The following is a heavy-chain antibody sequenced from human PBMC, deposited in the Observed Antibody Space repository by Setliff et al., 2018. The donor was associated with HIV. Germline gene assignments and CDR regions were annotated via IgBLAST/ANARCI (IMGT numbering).Heavy chain of an antibody. CDR3: ARAPLAIVGATTIDY. V-gene: IGHV1-46*01. J-gene: IGHJ4*02. Sequence: ASVKVSCKASGYAFTSYYMHWVRQAPGQGLEWMGIINPSGGSTSYAQKFQGRVTMTRDTSTSTVYMELSSLRSEDTAVYYCARAPLAIVGATTIDYRGQGTLVTVSS. D-gene: IGHD1-26*01. CDR1: GYAFTSYY. CDR2: INPSGGST.